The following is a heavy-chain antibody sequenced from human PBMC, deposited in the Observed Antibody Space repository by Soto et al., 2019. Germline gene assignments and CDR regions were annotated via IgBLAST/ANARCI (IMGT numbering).Heavy chain of an antibody. D-gene: IGHD6-13*01. J-gene: IGHJ5*02. CDR3: ARGVPNNGYSRSWYENWFEP. CDR2: IYYSGST. CDR1: GGSINDYY. V-gene: IGHV4-59*01. Sequence: SETLSLTCTVSGGSINDYYWNWIRKPPGKGLEWLGYIYYSGSTNYSPALKSRVTISVDTSKNQFSLKVTSVTAADTAVYYCARGVPNNGYSRSWYENWFEPWGQGTLVTVSS.